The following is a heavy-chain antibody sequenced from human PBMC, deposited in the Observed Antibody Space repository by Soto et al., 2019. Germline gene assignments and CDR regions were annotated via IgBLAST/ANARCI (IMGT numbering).Heavy chain of an antibody. CDR3: AREREAAAGTEYFQH. V-gene: IGHV3-30*04. CDR2: ISYDGSNK. D-gene: IGHD6-13*01. Sequence: GGSLRLSCAASGFTFSSYAMHWVRQAPGKGLEWVAVISYDGSNKYYADSVKGRFTISRDNSKNTLYLQMNSLRAEDTAVYYCAREREAAAGTEYFQHWGQGTLVTVSS. CDR1: GFTFSSYA. J-gene: IGHJ1*01.